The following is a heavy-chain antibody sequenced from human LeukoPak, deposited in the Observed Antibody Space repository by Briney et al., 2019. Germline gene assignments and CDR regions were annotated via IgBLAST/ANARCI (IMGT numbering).Heavy chain of an antibody. CDR1: EDTLRNVA. CDR3: ARGAGWLYD. V-gene: IGHV1-69*06. Sequence: SVKVSCKTTEDTLRNVAFSWVRQAPGQGLEWLGGIIPMFATASYSQKFQGRVSINADKSTNTVYMELSSLKLEDTAVYYCARGAGWLYDWGQGTLVIVSS. CDR2: IIPMFATA. J-gene: IGHJ4*02. D-gene: IGHD3-22*01.